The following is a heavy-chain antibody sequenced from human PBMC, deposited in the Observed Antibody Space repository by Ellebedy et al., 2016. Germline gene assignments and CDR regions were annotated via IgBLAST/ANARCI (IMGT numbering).Heavy chain of an antibody. D-gene: IGHD3-10*01. CDR2: VKEDGS. CDR3: VRGTDY. Sequence: GGSLRLSXVASGFTFNDYRMSWVCKAPGNGLEWMDSVKEDGSRVKDRFTISRDGAKNSVYLQMNSLRAEDTAVYYCVRGTDYWGQGTPVTVSS. V-gene: IGHV3-7*01. J-gene: IGHJ4*02. CDR1: GFTFNDYR.